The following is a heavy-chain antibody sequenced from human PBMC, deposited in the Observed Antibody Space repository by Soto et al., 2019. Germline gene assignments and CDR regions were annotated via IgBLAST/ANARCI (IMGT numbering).Heavy chain of an antibody. CDR3: ARQFRLGCCSGGSCYSPRWFDP. J-gene: IGHJ5*01. D-gene: IGHD2-15*01. Sequence: SETLSLTCIVSGGSITSYHWGWIRQPPGKGLEWIGSIYYSGSTYYNPSLKSRVTISVDTSKNQFSLRLSSVTAADTAVYYCARQFRLGCCSGGSCYSPRWFDPWGQGTLVTVSS. CDR2: IYYSGST. V-gene: IGHV4-39*01. CDR1: GGSITSYH.